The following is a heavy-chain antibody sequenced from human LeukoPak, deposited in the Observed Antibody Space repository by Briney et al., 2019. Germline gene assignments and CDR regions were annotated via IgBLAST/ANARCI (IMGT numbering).Heavy chain of an antibody. CDR3: AKQTYCSGGICYWDRLHYGMDV. J-gene: IGHJ6*02. Sequence: SETLSLTCAVSGRSISDGSYYWGWIRQPPGEGLEWIASIHYSGSAYYNPSLKSRLTISVDTSKNQFSLTLSSVTAADTAVYYCAKQTYCSGGICYWDRLHYGMDVWGQGTTVTVSS. D-gene: IGHD2-15*01. CDR1: GRSISDGSYY. CDR2: IHYSGSA. V-gene: IGHV4-39*01.